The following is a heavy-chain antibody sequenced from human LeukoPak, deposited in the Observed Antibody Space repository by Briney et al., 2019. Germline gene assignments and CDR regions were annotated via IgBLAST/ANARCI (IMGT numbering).Heavy chain of an antibody. V-gene: IGHV1-46*01. D-gene: IGHD2-2*01. CDR3: ARVSGYCSSTSCYYHYYYMDV. Sequence: ASVKVSCKASGYTFTSYGISWVRQAPGQGLEWMGIINPSGGSTSYAQKFQGRVTMTRDTSTSTVYMELSSLRSEDTAVYYCARVSGYCSSTSCYYHYYYMDVWGKGTTVTVSS. J-gene: IGHJ6*03. CDR2: INPSGGST. CDR1: GYTFTSYG.